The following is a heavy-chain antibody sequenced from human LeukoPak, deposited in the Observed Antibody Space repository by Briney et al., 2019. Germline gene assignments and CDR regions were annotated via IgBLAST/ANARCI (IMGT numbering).Heavy chain of an antibody. CDR1: GGSLTSSSYY. CDR2: IYYSGST. J-gene: IGHJ4*02. Sequence: SETLSLTCTVSGGSLTSSSYYWGWIRQPPGKGLEWIGSIYYSGSTYYKSSLKSRVTISVDTSKNQFSLKLSSVTAADTAVYYCARGPRLWFGELFSLFFDYWGQGTLVTVSS. D-gene: IGHD3-10*01. CDR3: ARGPRLWFGELFSLFFDY. V-gene: IGHV4-39*07.